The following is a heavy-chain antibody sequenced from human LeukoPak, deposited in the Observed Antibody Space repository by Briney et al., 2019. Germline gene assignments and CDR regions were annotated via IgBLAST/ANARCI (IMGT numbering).Heavy chain of an antibody. V-gene: IGHV3-48*01. D-gene: IGHD6-19*01. J-gene: IGHJ4*02. Sequence: GGSLRLSCAASGFTFSSYSMNWVRQAPGKGLEWILYISNSGSTIYYADSVKGRFTISRDNAKNLQYLQMSSLRAEDTAVYYCARRKQQWLVQDYWGQGTLVIVSS. CDR3: ARRKQQWLVQDY. CDR1: GFTFSSYS. CDR2: ISNSGSTI.